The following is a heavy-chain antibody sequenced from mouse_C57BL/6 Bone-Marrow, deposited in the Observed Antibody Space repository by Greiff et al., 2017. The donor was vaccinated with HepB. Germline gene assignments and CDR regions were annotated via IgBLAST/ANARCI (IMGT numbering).Heavy chain of an antibody. Sequence: QVQLQQPGAELVKPGASVKLSCKASGYTFTSYWMQWVKQRPGQGLEWIGEIDPSDSYTNYNQKFKGKATLTVDTSSSTAYMQLSSLTSEDSAVYYCARGWLLGAWFAYWGQGTLVTVSA. D-gene: IGHD2-3*01. J-gene: IGHJ3*01. CDR2: IDPSDSYT. CDR1: GYTFTSYW. V-gene: IGHV1-50*01. CDR3: ARGWLLGAWFAY.